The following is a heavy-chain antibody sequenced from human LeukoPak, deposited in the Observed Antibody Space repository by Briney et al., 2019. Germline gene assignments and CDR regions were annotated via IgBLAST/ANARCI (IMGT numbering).Heavy chain of an antibody. Sequence: GGSLRLSCAVSGFTLSSYAMRWVRQAPGKGLEWVAVISYDGRNKYYADSVKGRFTISRDNSKNTLYLKMNSLRAEDTAVYYCARDVWDYWGQGTLVTVSS. V-gene: IGHV3-30*04. D-gene: IGHD3-16*01. J-gene: IGHJ4*02. CDR2: ISYDGRNK. CDR1: GFTLSSYA. CDR3: ARDVWDY.